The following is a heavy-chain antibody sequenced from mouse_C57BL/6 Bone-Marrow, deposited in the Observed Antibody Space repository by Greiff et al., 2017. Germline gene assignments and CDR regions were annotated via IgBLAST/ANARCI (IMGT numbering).Heavy chain of an antibody. CDR3: TGSYYGYDADY. CDR1: GFTFSNYW. CDR2: IRLKSDNYAT. Sequence: EVKLMESGGGLVQPGGSMKLSCVASGFTFSNYWMNWVRQSPEKGLEWVAQIRLKSDNYATDYAESVKGRFTISRDDSKSSVYLQMNNLRAEDTGIYYWTGSYYGYDADYWGQGTTLTVSA. V-gene: IGHV6-3*01. D-gene: IGHD2-2*01. J-gene: IGHJ2*01.